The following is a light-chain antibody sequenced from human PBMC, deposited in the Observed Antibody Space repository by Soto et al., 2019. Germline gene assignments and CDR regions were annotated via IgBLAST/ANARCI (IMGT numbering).Light chain of an antibody. Sequence: EIVLTQSPGTLSLSPGEGATLSCRASQSVSSSYLAWYQQKPGQAPRLLIYGPSSRATGIPDRFSGSGSGTDFTLTISRLEPEDFAVYYCQHYGSSLRTFGQGTKVEIK. CDR3: QHYGSSLRT. V-gene: IGKV3-20*01. J-gene: IGKJ1*01. CDR1: QSVSSSY. CDR2: GPS.